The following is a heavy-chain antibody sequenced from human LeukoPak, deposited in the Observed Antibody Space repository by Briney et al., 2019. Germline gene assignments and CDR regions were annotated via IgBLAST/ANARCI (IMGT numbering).Heavy chain of an antibody. CDR2: ISNNGGST. D-gene: IGHD2-15*01. V-gene: IGHV3-23*01. CDR1: GFTFSNYA. Sequence: PGGSLRLSCAATGFTFSNYAMSWVRQAPGRGLEWVSAISNNGGSTYDADSMKGRFTISRDNSKNTLHRQMNSLRAEDTAVYHCARQLGYCSDGSCYFDYWGQGTLVTVSS. J-gene: IGHJ4*02. CDR3: ARQLGYCSDGSCYFDY.